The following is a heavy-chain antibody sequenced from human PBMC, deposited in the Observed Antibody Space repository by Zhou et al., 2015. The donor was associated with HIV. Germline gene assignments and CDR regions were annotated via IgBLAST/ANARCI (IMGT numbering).Heavy chain of an antibody. J-gene: IGHJ4*02. CDR1: GGTFTTFA. Sequence: QVQLVQSGAEVKKPGSSVRVSCRISGGTFTTFAINWVRQAPGQGLEWVGGFIALVDASRFAQKFRHRVSIAADDSTNTAFMELSSLTFEDTAVYYCARWSQPITDNFWSGPFDYWGRGTLVTVSS. V-gene: IGHV1-69*01. CDR3: ARWSQPITDNFWSGPFDY. D-gene: IGHD3-3*01. CDR2: FIALVDAS.